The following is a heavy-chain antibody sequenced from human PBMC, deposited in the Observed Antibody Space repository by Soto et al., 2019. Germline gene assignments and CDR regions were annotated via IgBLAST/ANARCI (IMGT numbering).Heavy chain of an antibody. D-gene: IGHD2-2*01. J-gene: IGHJ4*02. Sequence: PGGSLRLSCAASGFTFNTFGMHWGRQAPGKGLEWVAVISYDGSDKYYSDSVRGRFTSSRDNSMNTLYLQMNSLRTEDTAVYYCAKSPNFYCSSYHCYKYYFDYWGQGTLVTVSS. CDR3: AKSPNFYCSSYHCYKYYFDY. CDR1: GFTFNTFG. V-gene: IGHV3-30*18. CDR2: ISYDGSDK.